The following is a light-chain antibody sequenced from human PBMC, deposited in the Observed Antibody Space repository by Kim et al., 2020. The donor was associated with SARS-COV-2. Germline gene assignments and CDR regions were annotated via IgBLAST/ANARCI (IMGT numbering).Light chain of an antibody. CDR1: NIGSKS. CDR2: GDG. CDR3: QVWDDTKDRYV. J-gene: IGLJ1*01. Sequence: SYELTQPPSVSVSPGQTATMTCGGDNIGSKSVYWYQQRPGHAPVLVIYGDGERPSGIPERFSGSNSRNTATLTITRVEAGDEADYYCQVWDDTKDRYVFGRGTKVTVL. V-gene: IGLV3-21*02.